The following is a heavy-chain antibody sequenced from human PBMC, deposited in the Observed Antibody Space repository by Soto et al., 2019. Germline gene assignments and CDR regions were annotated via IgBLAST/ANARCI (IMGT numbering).Heavy chain of an antibody. J-gene: IGHJ5*02. Sequence: SETLSLTCTVSGGSVNNYYWTWIRQSPGKGLEWIGHIYSSGSSTYNPSLKSRVSISLDRSKDQFSLKLNSVTAADTAVYYCVRGAHCISFRCSGYPNNWFDPWGQGTLVPVSA. CDR3: VRGAHCISFRCSGYPNNWFDP. CDR2: IYSSGSS. CDR1: GGSVNNYY. D-gene: IGHD3-9*01. V-gene: IGHV4-59*02.